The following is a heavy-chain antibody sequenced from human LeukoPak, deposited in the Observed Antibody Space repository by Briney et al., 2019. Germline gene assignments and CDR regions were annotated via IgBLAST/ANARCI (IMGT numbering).Heavy chain of an antibody. Sequence: SETLSLTCTVSGGSISSYYWSWIRQPPGKGLEWIGYIYYSGSTNYNPSLKSRVTIPVDTSKNQFSLKLSSVTAADTAVYYCARQAADYYGSGSYHHYFDYWGQGTLVTVSS. D-gene: IGHD3-10*01. CDR2: IYYSGST. J-gene: IGHJ4*02. CDR1: GGSISSYY. V-gene: IGHV4-59*08. CDR3: ARQAADYYGSGSYHHYFDY.